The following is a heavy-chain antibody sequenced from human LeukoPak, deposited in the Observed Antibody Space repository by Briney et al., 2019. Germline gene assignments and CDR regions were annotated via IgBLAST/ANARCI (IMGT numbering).Heavy chain of an antibody. Sequence: GGSLRLSCAASGFTFSDYFMSWIRQAPGKGLEWVSHISVSGSSVSYADSVQGRFTVSRDNAKNSLYLLMNSLRAEDTAVYFCARQPHYYDSSGNYPNWFDPWGQGTLVTVSS. CDR1: GFTFSDYF. D-gene: IGHD3-22*01. V-gene: IGHV3-11*04. J-gene: IGHJ5*01. CDR3: ARQPHYYDSSGNYPNWFDP. CDR2: ISVSGSSV.